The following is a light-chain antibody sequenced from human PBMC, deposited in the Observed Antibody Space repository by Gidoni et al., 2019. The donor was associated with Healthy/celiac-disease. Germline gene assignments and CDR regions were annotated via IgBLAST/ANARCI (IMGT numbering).Light chain of an antibody. Sequence: QSVLTQPPSASGTPGQRVTISCSGSSSNIGSNTVNWYQQHPGTAPKLLIYSNNQRPSGVPDRFSGSKSGTSASLAISGLQSEDEDDYYCAAWDDSLNGPEVVFGGGTKLTVL. V-gene: IGLV1-44*01. CDR2: SNN. CDR3: AAWDDSLNGPEVV. J-gene: IGLJ2*01. CDR1: SSNIGSNT.